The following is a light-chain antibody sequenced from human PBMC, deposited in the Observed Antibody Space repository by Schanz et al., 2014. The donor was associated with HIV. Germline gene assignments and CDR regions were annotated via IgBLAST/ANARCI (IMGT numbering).Light chain of an antibody. CDR2: AAS. CDR3: LQHNSYPS. CDR1: QDIGND. Sequence: DIQMTQSPSSVSASVGDRVTITCRASQDIGNDLGWYQQKPGQAPKRLIYAASKLQSGVPSRFIGSGSGTEFTLTISSLQPEDFATYYCLQHNSYPSFGQGTKLEIK. V-gene: IGKV1-17*01. J-gene: IGKJ2*01.